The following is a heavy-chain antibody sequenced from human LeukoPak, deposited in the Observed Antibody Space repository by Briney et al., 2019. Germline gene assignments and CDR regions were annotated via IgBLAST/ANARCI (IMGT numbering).Heavy chain of an antibody. CDR1: GFTFSSYA. J-gene: IGHJ4*02. CDR2: ISGSGGST. CDR3: AKQRPYSGYDYGYFDY. Sequence: GGSLRLSCAASGFTFSSYAMSWVREAPGKGLEWVSAISGSGGSTYYADSVKGRFTISRDNSKNTLYLQMNSLRAEDTAVYYCAKQRPYSGYDYGYFDYWGEGTLVTVSS. D-gene: IGHD5-12*01. V-gene: IGHV3-23*01.